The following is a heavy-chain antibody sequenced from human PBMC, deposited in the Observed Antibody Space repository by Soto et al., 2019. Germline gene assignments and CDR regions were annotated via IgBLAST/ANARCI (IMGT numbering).Heavy chain of an antibody. CDR2: ISNDGSNK. CDR3: AKGFGNYWAFDY. CDR1: GFSFSTYG. V-gene: IGHV3-30*18. Sequence: QVHLVESGGGVVQPGRSLRLSCAASGFSFSTYGMHWVRQAPGKGLEWVAFISNDGSNKYYADSVKGRFTISRDKSKNTLYLQMNSLRAEDTAVYYRAKGFGNYWAFDYWGQGTLVTVSS. J-gene: IGHJ4*02. D-gene: IGHD1-26*01.